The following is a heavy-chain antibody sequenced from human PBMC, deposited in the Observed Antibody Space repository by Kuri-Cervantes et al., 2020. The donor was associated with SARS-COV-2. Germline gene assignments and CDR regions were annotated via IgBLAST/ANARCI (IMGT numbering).Heavy chain of an antibody. CDR2: INQDGSEK. D-gene: IGHD3-3*01. J-gene: IGHJ6*02. Sequence: GSLKISCATSGSTFSIFWMTWVRQAPGKGLEWVANINQDGSEKSYVDSVKGRFTISRDNAKNSLYLQMNSLRAEDTAVYYCARGTLVPYYYDALDVWGQGTTVTVSS. CDR3: ARGTLVPYYYDALDV. CDR1: GSTFSIFW. V-gene: IGHV3-7*04.